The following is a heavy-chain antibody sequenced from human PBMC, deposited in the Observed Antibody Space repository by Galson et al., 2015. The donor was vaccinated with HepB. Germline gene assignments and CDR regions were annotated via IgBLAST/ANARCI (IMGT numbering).Heavy chain of an antibody. CDR3: ARSRYSSGWYLAFDI. Sequence: SVKVSCKASGGTFSSYAISWVRQAPGQGLEWMGGIIPIFGTANYAQKFQGRVTITADESTSTAYMELSSLRSEDTAVYYCARSRYSSGWYLAFDIWGQGTMVTVSS. CDR2: IIPIFGTA. V-gene: IGHV1-69*13. CDR1: GGTFSSYA. D-gene: IGHD6-19*01. J-gene: IGHJ3*02.